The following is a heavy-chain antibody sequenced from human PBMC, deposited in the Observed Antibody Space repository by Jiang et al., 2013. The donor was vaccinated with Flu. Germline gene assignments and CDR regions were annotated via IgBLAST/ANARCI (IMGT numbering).Heavy chain of an antibody. CDR2: ISGSGGST. Sequence: SGGGLVQPGGSLRLSCAASGFTFSSYAMSWVRLAPGKGLEWVSAISGSGGSTYYADSVKGRFTISRDNSKNTLYLQMNSLRAEDTAVYYCARDVGYNYENYYGMDVWGQGTTVTVSS. CDR1: GFTFSSYA. D-gene: IGHD5-24*01. V-gene: IGHV3-23*01. CDR3: ARDVGYNYENYYGMDV. J-gene: IGHJ6*02.